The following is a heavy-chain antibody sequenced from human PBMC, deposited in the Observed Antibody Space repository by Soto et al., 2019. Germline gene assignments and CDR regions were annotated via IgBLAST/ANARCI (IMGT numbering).Heavy chain of an antibody. V-gene: IGHV3-33*01. Sequence: QVQLVESGGGVVQPGRSLRLSCAASGFTFSSYGMHWVRQAPGKGLEWVAVIWYDGSNKYYADSVKGRFTISRDNSKNTLYLQMNSLRAEDTDVYYCARDRGYCSSTSCPAGYYYYMDVWGKGTTVTVSS. CDR3: ARDRGYCSSTSCPAGYYYYMDV. CDR2: IWYDGSNK. J-gene: IGHJ6*03. CDR1: GFTFSSYG. D-gene: IGHD2-2*01.